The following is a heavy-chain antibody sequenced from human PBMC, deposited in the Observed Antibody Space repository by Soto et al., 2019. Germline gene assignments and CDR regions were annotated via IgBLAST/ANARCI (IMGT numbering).Heavy chain of an antibody. CDR1: GYTFTNYY. CDR2: INPRGGRT. V-gene: IGHV1-46*03. J-gene: IGHJ3*02. D-gene: IGHD3-22*01. CDR3: ARGLADYYDDSNTPYNAFDI. Sequence: QVHLVQSGAEVKKPGASVKVSCKASGYTFTNYYMHWVRQAPGQGLEWMGMINPRGGRTTYPQTFNGRVTMTTNTSTRTVYMELSSLRSEDTAVYYCARGLADYYDDSNTPYNAFDIGGQGTMVTVSS.